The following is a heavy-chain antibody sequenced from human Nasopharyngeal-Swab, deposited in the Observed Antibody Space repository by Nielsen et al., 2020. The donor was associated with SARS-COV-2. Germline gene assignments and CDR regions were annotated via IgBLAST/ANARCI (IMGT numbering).Heavy chain of an antibody. CDR3: ATAFGVTMISPCNY. V-gene: IGHV3-21*01. J-gene: IGHJ4*02. Sequence: GESLKISCAASGFTFSSYSMNWVRQAPGKGLEWVSSISSSSGYIYYADSVKGRFPISRDNANNSLYLQMNSLRPEDTAVYYCATAFGVTMISPCNYWGQGTLVTVSS. D-gene: IGHD3-22*01. CDR2: ISSSSGYI. CDR1: GFTFSSYS.